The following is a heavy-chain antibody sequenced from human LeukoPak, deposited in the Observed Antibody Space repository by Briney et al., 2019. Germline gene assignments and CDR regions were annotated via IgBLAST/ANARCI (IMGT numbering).Heavy chain of an antibody. CDR2: INPNSGGT. CDR3: ARDLYGGTSTTFDY. Sequence: ASVKVSCKASGYTFTGYYMHWVRQAPGQGLEWMGWINPNSGGTYYAQKFQGRVTMTSDTSISTAYMELSRLRSDNTAVYYCARDLYGGTSTTFDYWGQGTLVTVSS. J-gene: IGHJ4*02. CDR1: GYTFTGYY. D-gene: IGHD4-23*01. V-gene: IGHV1-2*02.